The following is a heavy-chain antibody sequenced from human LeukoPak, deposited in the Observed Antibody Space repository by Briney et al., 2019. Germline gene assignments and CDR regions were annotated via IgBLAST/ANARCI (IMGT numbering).Heavy chain of an antibody. CDR1: GFSFSDYY. J-gene: IGHJ4*02. D-gene: IGHD3-10*01. Sequence: GGSLRLSCAASGFSFSDYYMTWIRQAPGKGLEWVSAISNNNYANYADSVRGRFTISRDNAKKSLYLQVNSLRAEDTAVYYCARRHNYYGSADYWGQGTLVTVSS. CDR3: ARRHNYYGSADY. V-gene: IGHV3-11*03. CDR2: ISNNNYA.